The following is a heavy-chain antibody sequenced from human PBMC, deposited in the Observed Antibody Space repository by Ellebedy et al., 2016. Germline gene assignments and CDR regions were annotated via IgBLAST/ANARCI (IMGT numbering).Heavy chain of an antibody. Sequence: SETLSLXXTVSGGSISSSSYYWGWIRQPPGKGLEWIGSIYYSGSTYYNPSLKSRVTISVDTSKNQFSLKLSSVTAADTAVYYCARSGFVGYDSSGYSPGFDYWGQGTLVTVSS. CDR2: IYYSGST. CDR3: ARSGFVGYDSSGYSPGFDY. V-gene: IGHV4-39*07. CDR1: GGSISSSSYY. D-gene: IGHD3-22*01. J-gene: IGHJ4*02.